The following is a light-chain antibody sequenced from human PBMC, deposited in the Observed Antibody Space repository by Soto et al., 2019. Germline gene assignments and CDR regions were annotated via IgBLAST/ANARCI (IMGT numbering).Light chain of an antibody. CDR3: QQYAGSPRT. CDR1: QSVSGN. V-gene: IGKV3-20*01. Sequence: EIVMTQSPGTLSVSPGEGATLSCRASQSVSGNLAWYQQKPGQAPRLLIYGTSIRATGVPARFSGGGSGTEFTLTISRLEPEDFAVYYCQQYAGSPRTFGQGTKVDIK. CDR2: GTS. J-gene: IGKJ1*01.